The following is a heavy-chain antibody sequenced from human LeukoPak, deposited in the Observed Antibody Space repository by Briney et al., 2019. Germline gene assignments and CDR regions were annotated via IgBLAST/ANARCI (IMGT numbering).Heavy chain of an antibody. V-gene: IGHV6-1*01. Sequence: SQTLSLTCAISGDSVSSNSAALNWIRQSPSRGLEWLGRTYSRSKWYHEYAASVKSRILINPDTSKNQFSLQLNSVTPEDTAVYFCARYKGDAFVVWGQGTMVTVSS. CDR1: GDSVSSNSAA. CDR2: TYSRSKWYH. J-gene: IGHJ3*01. CDR3: ARYKGDAFVV. D-gene: IGHD1-14*01.